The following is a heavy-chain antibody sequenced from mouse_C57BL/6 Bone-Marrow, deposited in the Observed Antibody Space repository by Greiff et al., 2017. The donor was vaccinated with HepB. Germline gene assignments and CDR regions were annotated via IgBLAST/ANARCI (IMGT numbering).Heavy chain of an antibody. J-gene: IGHJ3*01. CDR1: GYTFTSYW. V-gene: IGHV1-50*01. Sequence: QVQLQQPGAELVKPGASVKLSCKASGYTFTSYWMQWVKQRPGQGLEWIGEIDPSDSYTNYNQKFKGKATLTVDTSSSTAYMQLSSLTSEDSAVYYCARGRLRRRGFAYWGQGTLVTVSA. CDR2: IDPSDSYT. CDR3: ARGRLRRRGFAY. D-gene: IGHD2-4*01.